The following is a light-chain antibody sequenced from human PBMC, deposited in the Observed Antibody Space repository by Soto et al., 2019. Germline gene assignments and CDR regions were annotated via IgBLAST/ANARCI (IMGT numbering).Light chain of an antibody. CDR2: DAS. CDR3: QQRSNWPPIT. CDR1: QSVGTY. J-gene: IGKJ5*01. V-gene: IGKV3-11*01. Sequence: IELTQSPATLSLSPGERATLSCRASQSVGTYLVWYQQKPGQAPRLLIYDASDRATGIPARFSGSGSGTDFTLTISSLEPEDFAVYYCQQRSNWPPITFGQGTRLEIK.